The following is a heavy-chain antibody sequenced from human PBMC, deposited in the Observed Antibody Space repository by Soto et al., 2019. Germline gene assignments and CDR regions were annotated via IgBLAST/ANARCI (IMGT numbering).Heavy chain of an antibody. V-gene: IGHV3-15*07. Sequence: GGSVRLSCAASGFTFINAWMNWVRQAPGKGLEWVGRIKSKTDGGTTDYAAPVKGRFTISRDDSKNTLCLQMNSLKTEDTAVYYCTTESQNYYDFWSGYFSRDPYGMDVWGQGTTVTVSS. CDR2: IKSKTDGGTT. CDR3: TTESQNYYDFWSGYFSRDPYGMDV. CDR1: GFTFINAW. J-gene: IGHJ6*02. D-gene: IGHD3-3*01.